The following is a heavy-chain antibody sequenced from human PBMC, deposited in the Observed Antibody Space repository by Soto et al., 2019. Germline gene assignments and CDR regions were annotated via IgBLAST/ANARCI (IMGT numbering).Heavy chain of an antibody. V-gene: IGHV3-23*01. D-gene: IGHD6-19*01. CDR2: ISGSGGST. CDR3: AKDRGLSSGWAC. J-gene: IGHJ4*02. Sequence: GGSLRLSCAASGFTFSGYAMSWVRQAPGKGLEWVSAISGSGGSTYYADSVKGRFTISRDNSKNTLYLQMNSLRAEDTAVYYCAKDRGLSSGWACWGQGTLVTVSS. CDR1: GFTFSGYA.